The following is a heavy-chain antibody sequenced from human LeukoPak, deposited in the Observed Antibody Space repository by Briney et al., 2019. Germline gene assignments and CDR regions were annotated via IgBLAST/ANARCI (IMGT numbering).Heavy chain of an antibody. CDR1: GGTFSSYA. CDR3: ASRDGYNPSDAFDI. CDR2: ITPIFGTA. J-gene: IGHJ3*02. V-gene: IGHV1-69*05. D-gene: IGHD5-24*01. Sequence: ASVKVSCKASGGTFSSYAISWVRQAPGQGLEWMGGITPIFGTANYAQKFQGRVTITTDESTSTAYMELSSLRSEDTAVYYCASRDGYNPSDAFDIWGQGTMVTVSS.